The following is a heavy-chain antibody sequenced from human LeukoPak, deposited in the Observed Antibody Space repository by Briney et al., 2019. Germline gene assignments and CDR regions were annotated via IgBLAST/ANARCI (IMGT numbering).Heavy chain of an antibody. J-gene: IGHJ4*02. CDR1: SGSINGYY. CDR2: ISYSGST. Sequence: SETLSLTCTVSSGSINGYYWSWIRQPPGKGLEWVGYISYSGSTNYNPSLKSRVTISVDTSKNQFSLKLSSVTAADTAIYYCARDGRAGSLFAYWGQGTLVTVSS. D-gene: IGHD6-19*01. V-gene: IGHV4-59*01. CDR3: ARDGRAGSLFAY.